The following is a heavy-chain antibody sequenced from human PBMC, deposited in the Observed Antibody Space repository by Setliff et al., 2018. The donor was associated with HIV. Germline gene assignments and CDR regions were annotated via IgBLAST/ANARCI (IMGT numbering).Heavy chain of an antibody. CDR3: AKEQEIGSYLDP. CDR1: GGAFISHT. D-gene: IGHD2-2*02. CDR2: IIPILGIP. V-gene: IGHV1-69*04. J-gene: IGHJ5*02. Sequence: SVKVSCKASGGAFISHTFTWVRQAPGQGLEWMGRIIPILGIPNYAQNFQGRLTISADKSTRTAYLELSSLRSNDSAVYFCAKEQEIGSYLDPWGQGTLVTVSS.